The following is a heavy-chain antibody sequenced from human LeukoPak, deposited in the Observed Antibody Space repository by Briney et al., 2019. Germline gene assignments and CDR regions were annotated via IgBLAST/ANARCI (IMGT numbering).Heavy chain of an antibody. CDR2: ISYDGTNK. Sequence: AGGSLRLSCAASGFTFSNYDMHRVRQAPGKGLEWVAVISYDGTNKYYADSVKGRFTISRDNSKSTLYLQMNSLRAEDTAVYYCAKENDFVYWGQGTLVTVSS. CDR3: AKENDFVY. D-gene: IGHD3-3*01. CDR1: GFTFSNYD. V-gene: IGHV3-30*18. J-gene: IGHJ4*02.